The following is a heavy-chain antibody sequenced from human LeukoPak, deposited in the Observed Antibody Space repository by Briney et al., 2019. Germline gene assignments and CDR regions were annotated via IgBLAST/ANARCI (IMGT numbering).Heavy chain of an antibody. Sequence: GGSLRLSCTFSELTFRSYWMNWVRQAPGKGLEWVANINPGGNEIRSVDSVKGRSIISRDNAKNSLDLQMSSLRVEDTAVYYCMCWGTDNHWGQGILVTVSS. CDR3: MCWGTDNH. D-gene: IGHD7-27*01. CDR2: INPGGNEI. J-gene: IGHJ4*02. V-gene: IGHV3-7*01. CDR1: ELTFRSYW.